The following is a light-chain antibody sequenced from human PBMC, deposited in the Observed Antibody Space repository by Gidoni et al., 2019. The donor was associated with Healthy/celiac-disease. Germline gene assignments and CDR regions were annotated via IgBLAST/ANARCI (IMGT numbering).Light chain of an antibody. CDR3: QQYNSYPYT. J-gene: IGKJ2*01. V-gene: IGKV1-5*03. Sequence: DIQMTQSPSTLSASVGDRVTITCRASQSISSWLAWYQQKPGKAPKLLIYKASSLESGVPSRFSGSGSGTEFTLTISSLQPDDFSTYYCQQYNSYPYTFGQGTKLEIK. CDR2: KAS. CDR1: QSISSW.